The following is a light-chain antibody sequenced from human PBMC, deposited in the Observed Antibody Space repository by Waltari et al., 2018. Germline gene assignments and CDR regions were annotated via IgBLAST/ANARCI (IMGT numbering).Light chain of an antibody. CDR1: QSVSSN. CDR2: DAS. Sequence: EIVMTQSPATLSVSPGETATLSSRASQSVSSNVACYQKKPGQAPRLLIYDASTRATSIPAKFRGSGSGTEFTLTISSLQSEDFAVYYCQQYNRWPPITFGHGTRLEIK. J-gene: IGKJ5*01. V-gene: IGKV3-15*01. CDR3: QQYNRWPPIT.